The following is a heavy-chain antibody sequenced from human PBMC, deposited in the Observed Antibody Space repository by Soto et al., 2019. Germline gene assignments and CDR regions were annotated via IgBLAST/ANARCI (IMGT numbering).Heavy chain of an antibody. CDR2: IYSGGST. V-gene: IGHV3-53*01. D-gene: IGHD4-17*01. Sequence: GSLRLSCAASGFTVSSNYMSWVRQAPGKGLEWVSVIYSGGSTYYADSVRGRFTISRDNSKNTLYLQMNSLRAEDTAVYYCARGGVPICFGFGDYRSFFXFCGQRTLVPVSS. CDR1: GFTVSSNY. CDR3: ARGGVPICFGFGDYRSFFXF. J-gene: IGHJ4*02.